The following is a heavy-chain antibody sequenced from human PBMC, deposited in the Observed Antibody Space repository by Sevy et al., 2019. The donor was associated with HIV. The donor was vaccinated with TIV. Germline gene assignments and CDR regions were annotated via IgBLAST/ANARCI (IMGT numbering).Heavy chain of an antibody. Sequence: GGSLRLSCAASGFIFSTYTMTWVRQAPGKGLEWVSSISGLSNYIYYADSMKGRFSISRDNAKNSLYLQMISLRAEDTAVFYCARAVPATDAFDIWGQGTLVTVSS. V-gene: IGHV3-21*01. CDR3: ARAVPATDAFDI. D-gene: IGHD6-19*01. CDR1: GFIFSTYT. J-gene: IGHJ3*02. CDR2: ISGLSNYI.